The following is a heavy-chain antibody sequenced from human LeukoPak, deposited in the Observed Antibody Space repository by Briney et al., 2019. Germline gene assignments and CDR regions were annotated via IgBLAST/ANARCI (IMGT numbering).Heavy chain of an antibody. CDR3: ARGGYSGYEGDPGHLVDY. V-gene: IGHV1-46*01. J-gene: IGHJ4*02. CDR2: INPSGGST. CDR1: GYTFTRYY. Sequence: GASVKVSCKASGYTFTRYYMHWVRQAPGQGLEWMGIINPSGGSTSYAQKFQGRVTMTRDTSTSTVYMELSSLRSEDTAVYYCARGGYSGYEGDPGHLVDYWGQGTLVTVSS. D-gene: IGHD5-12*01.